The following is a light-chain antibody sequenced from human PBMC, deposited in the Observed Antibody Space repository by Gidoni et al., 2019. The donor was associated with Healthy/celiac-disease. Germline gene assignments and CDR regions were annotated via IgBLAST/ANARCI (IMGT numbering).Light chain of an antibody. CDR2: EVS. J-gene: IGLJ2*01. V-gene: IGLV2-14*01. CDR1: SSDVGGYNY. CDR3: SSYTSSSTVV. Sequence: QSALTQPAAVSGSHGQSITISCTGTSSDVGGYNYVSLYQQHPGKAPKLMMYEVSNRPSGVSTRFSGSKSGNTASLTISGLQAEDAADYYCSSYTSSSTVVFGGGTKLTVL.